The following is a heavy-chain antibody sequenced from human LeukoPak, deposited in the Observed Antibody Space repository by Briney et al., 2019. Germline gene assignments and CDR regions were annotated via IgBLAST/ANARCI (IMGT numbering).Heavy chain of an antibody. CDR2: ISSSSSYI. V-gene: IGHV3-21*04. Sequence: GGSLRLSCAASGFTFSSYSMNWVRQAPGKGLEWVSSISSSSSYIYYADSVKGRFTISRDNSKNTVYLQMNSLRAEDTAVYYCARGGSASSSWNKFDYWGQGTLVTVSS. CDR1: GFTFSSYS. J-gene: IGHJ4*02. CDR3: ARGGSASSSWNKFDY. D-gene: IGHD6-13*01.